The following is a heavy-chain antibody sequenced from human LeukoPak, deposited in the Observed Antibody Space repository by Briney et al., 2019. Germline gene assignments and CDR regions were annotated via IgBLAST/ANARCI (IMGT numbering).Heavy chain of an antibody. CDR2: IKQDGSEK. CDR1: GFTFSSYW. D-gene: IGHD1-26*01. CDR3: AKAGKVGYYYYYMDV. V-gene: IGHV3-7*03. Sequence: GGSLRLSCAASGFTFSSYWMSWVRQAPGKGLEWVANIKQDGSEKYYADSVKGRFTISRDNAKNSLYLQMNSLRAEDMALYYCAKAGKVGYYYYYMDVWGKGTTVTVSS. J-gene: IGHJ6*03.